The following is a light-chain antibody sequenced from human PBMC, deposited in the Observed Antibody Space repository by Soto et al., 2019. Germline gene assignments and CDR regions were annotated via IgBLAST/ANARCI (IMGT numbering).Light chain of an antibody. CDR1: QSISSW. J-gene: IGKJ1*01. Sequence: DIQMTQSPSTLSASVGDRVTITCRASQSISSWLAWYQQRPGKAPKLLIYEASNLESGIPARFSGSGSGTEFTLTISSLEPDDFAIYYCQQYIDYWTFGQGTKVEIK. CDR3: QQYIDYWT. V-gene: IGKV1-5*03. CDR2: EAS.